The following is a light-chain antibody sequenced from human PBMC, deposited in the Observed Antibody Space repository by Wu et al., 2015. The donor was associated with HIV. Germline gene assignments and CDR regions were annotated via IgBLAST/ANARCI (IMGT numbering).Light chain of an antibody. V-gene: IGKV3-20*01. J-gene: IGKJ1*01. CDR3: QQYGTSPPWT. Sequence: EIVLTQSPATLSLSPGETATLFCRASQNVNSDYLAWYQQRPGQTPRLLIYGASRRATDIPDRFRGTGTGTDFTLTITRLEPEDFAVYYCQQYGTSPPWTFGPGTKVEMK. CDR1: QNVNSDY. CDR2: GAS.